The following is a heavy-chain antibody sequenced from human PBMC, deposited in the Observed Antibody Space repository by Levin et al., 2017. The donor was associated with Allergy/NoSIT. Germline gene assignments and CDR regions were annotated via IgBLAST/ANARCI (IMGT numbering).Heavy chain of an antibody. V-gene: IGHV3-30-3*01. CDR1: GFTFSSYA. Sequence: GESLKISCAASGFTFSSYAMHWVRQAPGKGLEWVAVISYDGSNKYYADSVKGRFTISRDNSKNTLYLQMNSLRAEDTAVYYCARETNGERSGYFDYWGQGTLVTVSS. D-gene: IGHD2-8*01. CDR3: ARETNGERSGYFDY. J-gene: IGHJ4*02. CDR2: ISYDGSNK.